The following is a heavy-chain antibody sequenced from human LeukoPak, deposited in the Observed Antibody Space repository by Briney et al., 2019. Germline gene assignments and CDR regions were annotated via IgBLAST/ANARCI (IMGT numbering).Heavy chain of an antibody. V-gene: IGHV4-30-4*01. CDR2: IYYSGST. Sequence: PSETLSLTCTVSGGSISSSDFYWSWIRQPPGKGLEWIGYIYYSGSTFYNPSLQSRVTISSDTSKNQFSLRLTSVTVADTAVYYCARAVITAAGNFDYWGQGTLVTVSS. J-gene: IGHJ4*02. D-gene: IGHD6-13*01. CDR3: ARAVITAAGNFDY. CDR1: GGSISSSDFY.